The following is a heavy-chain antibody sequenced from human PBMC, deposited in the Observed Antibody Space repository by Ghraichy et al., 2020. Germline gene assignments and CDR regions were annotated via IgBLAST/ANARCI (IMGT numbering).Heavy chain of an antibody. D-gene: IGHD6-19*01. CDR1: GGSISRDDYY. J-gene: IGHJ4*02. CDR3: ARYSSGRHLYHFDY. CDR2: TYYSGRA. V-gene: IGHV4-31*03. Sequence: SETLSLTCTVSGGSISRDDYYWTWIRQRPGEGLEWIGYTYYSGRAYYNPSLKSRITISVDTSKNQFSLKLSSVTAADTAVYYCARYSSGRHLYHFDYWGQGTLVTVSS.